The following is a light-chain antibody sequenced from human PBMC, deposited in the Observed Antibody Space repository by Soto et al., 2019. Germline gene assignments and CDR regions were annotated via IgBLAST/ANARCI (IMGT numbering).Light chain of an antibody. J-gene: IGKJ1*01. CDR3: QQYNNWPRAWT. V-gene: IGKV3-15*01. CDR2: GAS. CDR1: QSVRSN. Sequence: IVMTQSPATLSVSPGERATLSCRASQSVRSNLAWYQQKPGQSPRLLIYGASTRATGIPARFSGSGSGTQFTLTISSLQSEDFAVYYCQQYNNWPRAWTFGKGSKVDI.